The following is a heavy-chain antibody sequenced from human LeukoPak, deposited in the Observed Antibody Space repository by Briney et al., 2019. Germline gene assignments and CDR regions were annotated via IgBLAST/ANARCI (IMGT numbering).Heavy chain of an antibody. CDR1: GGSISSSSNY. V-gene: IGHV4-39*01. CDR3: ARHRPGVVVADTRAPFDY. Sequence: PETLSLTCTVSGGSISSSSNYWGWIRQPPGKGLEWLTTISYNGNTYYNPSLKSRVTISVDTSKNQFSLKLNSVTAADTAVYYCARHRPGVVVADTRAPFDYWGQGTLVTVSS. J-gene: IGHJ4*02. D-gene: IGHD2-2*01. CDR2: ISYNGNT.